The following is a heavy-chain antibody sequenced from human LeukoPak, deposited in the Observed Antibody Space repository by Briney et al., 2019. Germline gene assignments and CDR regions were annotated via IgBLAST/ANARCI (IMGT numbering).Heavy chain of an antibody. CDR1: GFTFSSYA. V-gene: IGHV3-30*04. CDR2: ISYDGSNK. CDR3: ARDVRNYYDSSGGFCGAFDI. D-gene: IGHD3-22*01. J-gene: IGHJ3*02. Sequence: GRSLRLSCAASGFTFSSYAMHWVRQAPGKGLEWVAVISYDGSNKYYADSVKGRFTISRDNSKNTLYLQMNSLRAEDTAVYYCARDVRNYYDSSGGFCGAFDIWGQGTMVTVSS.